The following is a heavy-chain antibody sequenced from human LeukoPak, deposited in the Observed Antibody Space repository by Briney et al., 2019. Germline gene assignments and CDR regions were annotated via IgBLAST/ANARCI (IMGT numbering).Heavy chain of an antibody. V-gene: IGHV4-34*01. J-gene: IGHJ4*02. D-gene: IGHD3-16*02. CDR2: INHSGST. Sequence: PSETLSLTCAVYGGSFSGYYWSWIRQPPGKGLEWIGEINHSGSTNYNPSLERRVTISVDTSKNQFSLKLRSVTAADTAVYYCARGGIGEYDYIWGSYRYIGHHPNYFDYWGQGTLVTVSS. CDR1: GGSFSGYY. CDR3: ARGGIGEYDYIWGSYRYIGHHPNYFDY.